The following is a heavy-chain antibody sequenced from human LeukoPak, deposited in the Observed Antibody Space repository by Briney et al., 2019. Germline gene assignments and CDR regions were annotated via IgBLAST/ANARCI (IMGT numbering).Heavy chain of an antibody. Sequence: GGPLRLSCVGSGFTFSSHEMNWVRQAPGQGLEWIAYITGGGRSMHYADSVKGRFTISRDNAKNSLFLQMNSLRVEDTAVYYCAREVSAPGNHFDSWGQGTLVTVSS. J-gene: IGHJ4*02. CDR1: GFTFSSHE. CDR2: ITGGGRSM. D-gene: IGHD3-10*01. V-gene: IGHV3-48*03. CDR3: AREVSAPGNHFDS.